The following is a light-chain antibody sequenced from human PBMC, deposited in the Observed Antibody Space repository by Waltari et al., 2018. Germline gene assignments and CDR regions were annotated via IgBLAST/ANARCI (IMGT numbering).Light chain of an antibody. V-gene: IGKV3-15*01. J-gene: IGKJ2*01. Sequence: ETVMTQSPVTLSVSPGERATLSRRASQGISINLAWYQQIPGQAPRLLIYAAPTTATGVSARFSGTGSGTDFTLTISNLQSEDFAVYFCQQYNQWPYTFGQGTRLELK. CDR2: AAP. CDR3: QQYNQWPYT. CDR1: QGISIN.